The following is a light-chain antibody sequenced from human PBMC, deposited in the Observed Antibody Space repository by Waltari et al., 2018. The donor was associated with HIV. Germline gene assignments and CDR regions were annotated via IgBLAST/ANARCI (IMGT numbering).Light chain of an antibody. CDR2: AAS. V-gene: IGKV1-8*01. CDR3: QQYYSYPVT. CDR1: QGINSD. J-gene: IGKJ1*01. Sequence: AIRMTQAPSSFSATTGDRVTITCRASQGINSDLAWYQQKPGKAPELLISAASTLQSGVPSRFSGSGSGTDFTLTISFLQPEDFATYYCQQYYSYPVTFGQGTKVEIK.